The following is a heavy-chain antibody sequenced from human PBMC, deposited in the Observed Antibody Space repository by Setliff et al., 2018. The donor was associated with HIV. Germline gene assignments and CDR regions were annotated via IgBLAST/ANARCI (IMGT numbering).Heavy chain of an antibody. J-gene: IGHJ5*02. Sequence: GGSLRLSCAATGFTFSSYVLHWVRQAPGKGLEWVAVISYDGSYKYYADSVKGRFTISRDNSKNTLYVQMNSLRADDTAVYYCVRDLLASFGEPYPPTANWFDPWGQGTLVTVSS. CDR1: GFTFSSYV. V-gene: IGHV3-30*04. CDR3: VRDLLASFGEPYPPTANWFDP. D-gene: IGHD3-10*01. CDR2: ISYDGSYK.